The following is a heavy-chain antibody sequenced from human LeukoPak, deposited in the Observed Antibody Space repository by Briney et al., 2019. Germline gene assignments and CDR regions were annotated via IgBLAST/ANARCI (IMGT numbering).Heavy chain of an antibody. V-gene: IGHV4-39*01. CDR1: GGSISSSSYY. CDR2: IYYSGST. CDR3: AGITGTTGGNYFDY. J-gene: IGHJ4*02. Sequence: SETLSLTCTVSGGSISSSSYYWGWIRQPPGKGLEWIGSIYYSGSTYYNPSLKSRVTISVDTSKNQFSLKLSSVTAAHTAVYYCAGITGTTGGNYFDYWGQGTLVTVSS. D-gene: IGHD1-7*01.